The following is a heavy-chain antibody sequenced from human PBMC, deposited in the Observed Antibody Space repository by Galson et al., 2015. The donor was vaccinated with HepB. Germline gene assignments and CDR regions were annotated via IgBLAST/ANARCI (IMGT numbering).Heavy chain of an antibody. V-gene: IGHV3-21*01. Sequence: SLRLSCAASGFTFSSYSMNWVRQAPGKGLEWVSSISSSSSYIYYADSVKGRFTISRDNAKNSLYLQMNSLRAEDTAVYYCAREDTQWTTVTTSHFDLWGRGTLVTVSS. J-gene: IGHJ2*01. CDR2: ISSSSSYI. CDR3: AREDTQWTTVTTSHFDL. D-gene: IGHD4-17*01. CDR1: GFTFSSYS.